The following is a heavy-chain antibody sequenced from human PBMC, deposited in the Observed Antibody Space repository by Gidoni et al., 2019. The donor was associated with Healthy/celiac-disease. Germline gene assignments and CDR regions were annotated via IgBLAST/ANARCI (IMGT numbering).Heavy chain of an antibody. V-gene: IGHV1-69*01. Sequence: QVQLVQSGAEVKKPGSSVKVSCKASGGTFSSSAISWVRQAPGQGLEWMGGIIPIFGTANYAQKFQGRVTITADESTSTAYMELSSLRSEDTAVYYCARGGYDYVWGSYRYLNYWGQGTLVTVSS. CDR2: IIPIFGTA. J-gene: IGHJ4*02. CDR1: GGTFSSSA. D-gene: IGHD3-16*02. CDR3: ARGGYDYVWGSYRYLNY.